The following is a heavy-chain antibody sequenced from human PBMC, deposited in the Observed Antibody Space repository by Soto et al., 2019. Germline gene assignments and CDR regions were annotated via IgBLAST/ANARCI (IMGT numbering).Heavy chain of an antibody. Sequence: EVQLVESGGGLVQPGGSLRLSCAASGFTVSSNYMSWVRQAPGKGLEWVSVIYSGGSTYYADSVKGRFTISGDNSKNTLYLQMNSLRAEDTAVYYCARDEIAAAGTYYYGMDVWGQGTTVTVSS. V-gene: IGHV3-66*01. CDR1: GFTVSSNY. J-gene: IGHJ6*02. CDR2: IYSGGST. D-gene: IGHD6-13*01. CDR3: ARDEIAAAGTYYYGMDV.